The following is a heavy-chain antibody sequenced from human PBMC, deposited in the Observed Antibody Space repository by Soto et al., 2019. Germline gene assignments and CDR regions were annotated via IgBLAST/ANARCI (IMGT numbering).Heavy chain of an antibody. CDR2: IYYSGSS. Sequence: SDTLSLTSPDSGTAISGSYSILHRRPQGKGLEWIAYIYYSGSSNSNPSLKSRVTISVDTSKNQFSLKLSSVTAADTAVYYCARHSNEYRKSLDYWGQGTLVTVSS. V-gene: IGHV4-59*08. CDR3: ARHSNEYRKSLDY. CDR1: GTAISGSY. D-gene: IGHD1-1*01. J-gene: IGHJ4*02.